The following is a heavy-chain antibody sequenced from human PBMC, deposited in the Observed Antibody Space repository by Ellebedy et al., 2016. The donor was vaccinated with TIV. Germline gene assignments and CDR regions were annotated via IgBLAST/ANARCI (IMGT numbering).Heavy chain of an antibody. V-gene: IGHV4-34*01. CDR2: INHSGST. CDR1: GGSFSGYY. CDR3: ARVMGSGYDSYYFDY. Sequence: MPSETLSLTCAVYGGSFSGYYWSWIRQPPGKGLEWIGEINHSGSTNYNPSLKSRVTISVDTSKNQFSLKLSSVTAADTAVYYCARVMGSGYDSYYFDYWGQGTLVTVSS. D-gene: IGHD5-12*01. J-gene: IGHJ4*02.